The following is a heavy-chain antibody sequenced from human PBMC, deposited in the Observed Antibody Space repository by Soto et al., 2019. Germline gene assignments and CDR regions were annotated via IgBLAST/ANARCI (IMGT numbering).Heavy chain of an antibody. Sequence: QVQLVQSGAEVKKPGSSVKVSCKAFGGTFSTYAISWVRQAPGQGLEWMGGVIPIFGTADYAQKFQGRVTITADESTSIAYMELSSLRSEDTAVYYCARVMGDYYCYGMDVWGQGTTVTVSS. D-gene: IGHD3-16*01. J-gene: IGHJ6*02. V-gene: IGHV1-69*12. CDR1: GGTFSTYA. CDR3: ARVMGDYYCYGMDV. CDR2: VIPIFGTA.